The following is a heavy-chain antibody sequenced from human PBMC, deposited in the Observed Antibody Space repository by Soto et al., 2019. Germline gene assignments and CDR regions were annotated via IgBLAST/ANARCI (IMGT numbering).Heavy chain of an antibody. V-gene: IGHV3-21*06. Sequence: EVQLVESGGGLVKPGGSLRLSCAASGFTFSPYKMNWVRQAPGKGLEWVSSISSSGQSIDYADSVKGRFTIYRDNAKNSVHLQMNSLRAEDTAVYYCAREPPVDPDYYAFAFFDYWGQGTLVTVSS. CDR3: AREPPVDPDYYAFAFFDY. D-gene: IGHD2-2*01. CDR1: GFTFSPYK. CDR2: ISSSGQSI. J-gene: IGHJ4*02.